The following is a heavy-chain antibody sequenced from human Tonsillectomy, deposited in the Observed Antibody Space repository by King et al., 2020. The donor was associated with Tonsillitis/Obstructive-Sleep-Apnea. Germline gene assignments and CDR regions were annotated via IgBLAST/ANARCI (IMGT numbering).Heavy chain of an antibody. CDR2: IYYSGST. D-gene: IGHD3-22*01. CDR3: ARGYYHDSSGH. J-gene: IGHJ4*02. CDR1: GGSISSYY. Sequence: QLQESGPGLVKPSETLSLTCTVSGGSISSYYWSWIRQPPGKGLEWIGYIYYSGSTNYNPSLKSRVTISVDTSKNQFSLKLSSVTAADTAVYYCARGYYHDSSGHWRQGTLVTVSA. V-gene: IGHV4-59*01.